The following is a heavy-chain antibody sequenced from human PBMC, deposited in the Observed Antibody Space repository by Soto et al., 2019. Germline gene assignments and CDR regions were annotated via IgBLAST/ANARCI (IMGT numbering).Heavy chain of an antibody. D-gene: IGHD6-13*01. V-gene: IGHV3-23*01. CDR3: ARHGRSSWERPYYFDY. CDR2: ISGSGGGT. J-gene: IGHJ4*02. CDR1: GFTFSSYA. Sequence: GGSLRLSCAASGFTFSSYAMSWVRQAPGKGLVWVSAISGSGGGTYYADSVKGRFTISRDNSKNTLYLQMNSLRAADTAVYYCARHGRSSWERPYYFDYWGQGTLVTVSS.